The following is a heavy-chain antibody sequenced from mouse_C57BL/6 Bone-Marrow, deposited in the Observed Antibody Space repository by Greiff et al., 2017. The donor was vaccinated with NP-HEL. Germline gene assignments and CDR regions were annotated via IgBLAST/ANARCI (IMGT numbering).Heavy chain of an antibody. CDR1: GFNIKDDY. Sequence: VQLQQSGAELVRPGASVKLSCTASGFNIKDDYMHWVKQRPEQGLEWIGWIDPENGDTEYASKFQGKATITADTSSNTAYLQLSSLTSEDTADYYCTTVWDVDYWGQGTTLTVSS. D-gene: IGHD4-1*01. CDR3: TTVWDVDY. J-gene: IGHJ2*01. V-gene: IGHV14-4*01. CDR2: IDPENGDT.